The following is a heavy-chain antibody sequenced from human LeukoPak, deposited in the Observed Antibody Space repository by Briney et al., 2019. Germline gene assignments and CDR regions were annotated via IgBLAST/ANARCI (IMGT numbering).Heavy chain of an antibody. D-gene: IGHD6-13*01. J-gene: IGHJ4*02. CDR3: ARGVYIAAAQYAY. CDR2: INHSGTT. CDR1: GGSVSGYY. Sequence: SETLSLTCAVYGGSVSGYYWSWIRQPPGKGLEWIGEINHSGTTNYNPSLKSRVTISVDTSKNQFSLRLSSVTAADTAVYYCARGVYIAAAQYAYWGQGTLVTVSS. V-gene: IGHV4-34*01.